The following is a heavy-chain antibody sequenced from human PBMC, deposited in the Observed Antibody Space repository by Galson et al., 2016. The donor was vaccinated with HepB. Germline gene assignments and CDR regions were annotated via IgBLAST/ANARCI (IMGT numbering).Heavy chain of an antibody. CDR3: ARSVWRWRGMDV. CDR1: GFTFSYYA. J-gene: IGHJ6*02. D-gene: IGHD2-21*01. CDR2: ISYDGSNK. V-gene: IGHV3-30*04. Sequence: SLRLSCAASGFTFSYYAIHWVRQAPGKGLEWVAVISYDGSNKYYADPVKGRFTISRDNSKNMLYLQMNSLRAEDTAVYYCARSVWRWRGMDVWGQGTTVTVSS.